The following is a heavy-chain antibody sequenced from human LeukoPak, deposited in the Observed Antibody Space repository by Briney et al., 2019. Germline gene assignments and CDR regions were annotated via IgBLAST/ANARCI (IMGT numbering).Heavy chain of an antibody. V-gene: IGHV4-4*02. CDR1: GGSISSSNW. CDR3: ASLSPNSYDILTDKPN. D-gene: IGHD3-9*01. Sequence: SETLSLTCAVSGGSISSSNWWSWVRQPPGKGLEWIGEIYHSGSTNYNPSLKSRVTISVDKSKNQFSLKLSSVTAADTAVYYCASLSPNSYDILTDKPNWGQGTLVTVSS. CDR2: IYHSGST. J-gene: IGHJ4*02.